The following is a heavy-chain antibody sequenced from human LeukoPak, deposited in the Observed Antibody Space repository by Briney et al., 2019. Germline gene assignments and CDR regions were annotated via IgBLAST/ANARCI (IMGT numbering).Heavy chain of an antibody. D-gene: IGHD1-26*01. J-gene: IGHJ4*02. CDR3: AKFPFGAHLVDY. CDR2: IKQDGSEK. CDR1: GFTFSTYW. V-gene: IGHV3-7*03. Sequence: PGGSLRLSCAASGFTFSTYWMSWVRQAPGKGLEWLANIKQDGSEKYYVDSVKGRFTISRDNAKNSLYLQMNSLRAEDTAVYYCAKFPFGAHLVDYWGQGTLVTVSS.